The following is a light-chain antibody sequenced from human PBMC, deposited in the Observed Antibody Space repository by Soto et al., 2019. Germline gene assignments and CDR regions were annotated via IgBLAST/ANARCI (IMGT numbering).Light chain of an antibody. CDR3: HQYNNWPTIT. CDR2: GAS. CDR1: QGINNN. V-gene: IGKV3-15*01. J-gene: IGKJ5*01. Sequence: EIVMTQSPATLSVSPGERATLSCRASQGINNNLAWYQQKPGRAPRLLIYGASTRAPGIPARFSGSGFGTEFTLTISSLQSEDFALYSCHQYNNWPTITFGQGTRLEIK.